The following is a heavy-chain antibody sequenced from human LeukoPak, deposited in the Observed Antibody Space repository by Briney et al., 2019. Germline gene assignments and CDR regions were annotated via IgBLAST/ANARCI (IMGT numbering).Heavy chain of an antibody. CDR1: AGSISNYY. V-gene: IGHV4-4*09. CDR3: ARGTESLDY. J-gene: IGHJ4*02. CDR2: IYSSGST. D-gene: IGHD1-14*01. Sequence: SETLSLTCAVSAGSISNYYWSWLRQPPGKGLEWIGYIYSSGSTNYNPSLKSRVTISVDTSKNQFSLKLNSVTAADTAVYYCARGTESLDYWGQGTLVTVSS.